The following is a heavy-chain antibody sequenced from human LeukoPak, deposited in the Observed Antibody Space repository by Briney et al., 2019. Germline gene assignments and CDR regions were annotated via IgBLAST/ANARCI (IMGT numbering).Heavy chain of an antibody. D-gene: IGHD6-19*01. Sequence: SETLSLTCTVSGGSISSGGYYWSWIRQHPGKGLEWIGYVYYSGSTNYNPSLKSRVTISVDTSKNQFSLKLSSVTAADTAVYYCARAYSSGWPDFDYWGQGTLVTVSS. V-gene: IGHV4-61*08. CDR1: GGSISSGGYY. CDR2: VYYSGST. CDR3: ARAYSSGWPDFDY. J-gene: IGHJ4*02.